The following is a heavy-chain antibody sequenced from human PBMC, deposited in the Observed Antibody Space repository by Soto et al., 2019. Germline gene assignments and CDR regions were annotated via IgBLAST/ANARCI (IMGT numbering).Heavy chain of an antibody. CDR3: ARDRTGGVTTSYYYYYGMDV. V-gene: IGHV1-18*01. D-gene: IGHD4-4*01. CDR1: GYTFTSYG. CDR2: ISAYNGNT. J-gene: IGHJ6*02. Sequence: ASVKVSCKASGYTFTSYGISWVRQAPGQGLEWMGWISAYNGNTNYAQKLQGRVTMTTDTSTSTAYMELRSLRSDDTAVYYCARDRTGGVTTSYYYYYGMDVWGQGTTVTVSS.